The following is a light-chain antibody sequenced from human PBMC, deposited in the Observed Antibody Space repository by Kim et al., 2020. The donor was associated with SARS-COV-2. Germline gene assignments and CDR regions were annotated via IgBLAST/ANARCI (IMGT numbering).Light chain of an antibody. CDR3: QSFDNSLSGVV. Sequence: RVPFSCAGSSSNIGAGYHVHWYQHIPGTAPKLLISDTTNRPSGVPDRFSGSISGTSASLVITGLQVEDEADYYCQSFDNSLSGVVFGGGTKVTVL. V-gene: IGLV1-40*01. CDR2: DTT. J-gene: IGLJ2*01. CDR1: SSNIGAGYH.